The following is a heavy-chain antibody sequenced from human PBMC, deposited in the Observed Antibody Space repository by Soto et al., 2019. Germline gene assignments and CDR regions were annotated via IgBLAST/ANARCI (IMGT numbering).Heavy chain of an antibody. CDR3: ARAPPGPGYYYYYGMDV. CDR1: GGTFSSYA. CDR2: IIPIFGTA. J-gene: IGHJ6*02. V-gene: IGHV1-69*13. Sequence: SVKVSCKASGGTFSSYAISWVRQAPGQGLGWMGGIIPIFGTANYAQKFQGRVTITADESTSTAYMELSSLRSEDTAVYYCARAPPGPGYYYYYGMDVWGQGTTVTVSS.